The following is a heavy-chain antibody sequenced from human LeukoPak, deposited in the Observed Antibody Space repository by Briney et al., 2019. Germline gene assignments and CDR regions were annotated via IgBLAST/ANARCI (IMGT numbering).Heavy chain of an antibody. Sequence: GXSLRLSCAASGFTFSSYAMSWVRQAPGKGLEWVSAISGSGGSTYYADSVKGRFTISRDNSKNTLYLQMNSLRAEDTAVYYCAKDLGVGATPEYFQHWGQGTLVTVSS. CDR1: GFTFSSYA. D-gene: IGHD1-26*01. V-gene: IGHV3-23*01. CDR2: ISGSGGST. J-gene: IGHJ1*01. CDR3: AKDLGVGATPEYFQH.